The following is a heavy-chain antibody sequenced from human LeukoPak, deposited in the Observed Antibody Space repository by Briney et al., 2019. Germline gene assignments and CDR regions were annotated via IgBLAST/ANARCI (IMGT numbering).Heavy chain of an antibody. D-gene: IGHD6-19*01. CDR2: IIPIFGTA. CDR1: GGTFSSYA. J-gene: IGHJ6*03. Sequence: SVKVSYKASGGTFSSYAISWVRQAPGQGLEWMGGIIPIFGTANYAQKFQGRVTITTDESTSTAYMELSSLRSEDTAVYYCARDVGEIAVAGDYYYYYMDVWGKGTTVTVSS. CDR3: ARDVGEIAVAGDYYYYYMDV. V-gene: IGHV1-69*05.